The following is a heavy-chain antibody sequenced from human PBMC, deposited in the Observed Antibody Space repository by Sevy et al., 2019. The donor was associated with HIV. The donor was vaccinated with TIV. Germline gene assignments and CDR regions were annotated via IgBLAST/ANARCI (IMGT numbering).Heavy chain of an antibody. Sequence: GGSLILSCTASGFTFGDYAMSWFRHAPGKGLEWVGFIRSKAYGGTTEYAASVKGRFTISRDDSKSIAYLQMNSLKTEDTAVYYCTRDVLAGSYYYDSSGYYPDYWGQGTLVTVSS. V-gene: IGHV3-49*03. CDR2: IRSKAYGGTT. CDR3: TRDVLAGSYYYDSSGYYPDY. CDR1: GFTFGDYA. J-gene: IGHJ4*02. D-gene: IGHD3-22*01.